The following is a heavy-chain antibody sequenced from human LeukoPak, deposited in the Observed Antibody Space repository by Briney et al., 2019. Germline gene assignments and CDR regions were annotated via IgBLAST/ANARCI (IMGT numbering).Heavy chain of an antibody. CDR3: ARDWEYCSGGSCYLTNWFDP. D-gene: IGHD2-15*01. CDR2: INSDGSST. CDR1: GFTFSSYA. V-gene: IGHV3-74*01. J-gene: IGHJ5*02. Sequence: PGGSLRLSCAASGFTFSSYAMHWVRQAPGKGLVWVSRINSDGSSTSYADSVKGRFTISRDNAKNTLYLQMNSLRAEDTAVYYCARDWEYCSGGSCYLTNWFDPWGQGTLVTVSS.